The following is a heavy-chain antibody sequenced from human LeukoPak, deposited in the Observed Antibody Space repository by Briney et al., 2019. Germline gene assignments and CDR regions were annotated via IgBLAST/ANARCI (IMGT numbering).Heavy chain of an antibody. D-gene: IGHD6-13*01. Sequence: PSETLSLTCIVSGGSISSYFWSWIRQPAGKGLEWIGRIYTSGRTNYNPSLKSRVTMSVDTSKNQFSLKLSSVTAADTAVYYCARAGNPSTGYSSSWYYYYYMDVWGKGTTVTVSS. CDR3: ARAGNPSTGYSSSWYYYYYMDV. V-gene: IGHV4-4*07. CDR2: IYTSGRT. J-gene: IGHJ6*03. CDR1: GGSISSYF.